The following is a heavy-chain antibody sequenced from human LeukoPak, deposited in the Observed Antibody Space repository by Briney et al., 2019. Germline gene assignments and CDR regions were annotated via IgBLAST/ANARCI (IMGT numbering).Heavy chain of an antibody. Sequence: GESLKISCKGSGYSFTSYWIGWVRQMPGKGLEWMGIIYPGDSDTRYSPSFQGQVTISADKSISTAYLQWSSLKASDTAMYYCARRYYYDSSAHYLGRSYFDYWGQGTLVTVSS. D-gene: IGHD3-22*01. J-gene: IGHJ4*02. CDR3: ARRYYYDSSAHYLGRSYFDY. CDR1: GYSFTSYW. CDR2: IYPGDSDT. V-gene: IGHV5-51*01.